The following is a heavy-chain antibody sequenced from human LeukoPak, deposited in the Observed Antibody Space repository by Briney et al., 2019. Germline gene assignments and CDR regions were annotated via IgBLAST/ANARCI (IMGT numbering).Heavy chain of an antibody. J-gene: IGHJ4*02. D-gene: IGHD1-26*01. V-gene: IGHV4-34*01. CDR2: INHSGST. CDR3: AKNAGWELQD. CDR1: GGSFSGYY. Sequence: PSETLSLTCAVYGGSFSGYYWSWIRQPPGKGLEWIGEINHSGSTNYNPSLKSRVTISVDTSKNQFSLNLNSVAAADTAVYYCAKNAGWELQDWGQGTLVTVSS.